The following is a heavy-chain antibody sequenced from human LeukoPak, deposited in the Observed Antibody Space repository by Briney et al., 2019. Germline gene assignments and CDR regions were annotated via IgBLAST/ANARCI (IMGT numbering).Heavy chain of an antibody. J-gene: IGHJ4*02. D-gene: IGHD3-22*01. V-gene: IGHV3-33*08. CDR1: GFTFSSYA. CDR3: ARELPPVVNFYFDS. CDR2: IWYDGSDK. Sequence: GGSLRLSCAASGFTFSSYAMHWVRQAPGKGLEWVAVIWYDGSDKYYADSVKGRFSISRDNSKNTLYLQMNSLRAEDTAVYYCARELPPVVNFYFDSWGQGTLVTVSS.